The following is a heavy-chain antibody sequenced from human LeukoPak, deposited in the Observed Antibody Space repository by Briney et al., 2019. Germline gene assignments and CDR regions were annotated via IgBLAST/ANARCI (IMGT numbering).Heavy chain of an antibody. J-gene: IGHJ5*02. CDR3: ARLIPQKWELPGKWFDP. V-gene: IGHV1-24*01. D-gene: IGHD1-26*01. Sequence: ASVKVSCKVSGYTLTELSMHWVRQAPGKGLEWMGGFDPEDGETIYAQKFQGRVTMTEDTSTDTASMELRSLRSDDTAVYYCARLIPQKWELPGKWFDPWGQGTRVIVSS. CDR2: FDPEDGET. CDR1: GYTLTELS.